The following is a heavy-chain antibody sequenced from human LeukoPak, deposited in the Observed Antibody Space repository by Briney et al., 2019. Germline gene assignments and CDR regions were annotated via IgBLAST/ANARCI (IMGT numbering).Heavy chain of an antibody. V-gene: IGHV3-30*02. Sequence: GGSLRLSCAASGFTFSSYGMHWVRQAPGKGLEWVAFIRYDGSNKYYADSVKGRFTISRDNSKNTLYLQMNSLRAEDTAVYYCAKDKVLRYFDWLLSTLYYFDYWGQGTLVTVSS. CDR1: GFTFSSYG. CDR3: AKDKVLRYFDWLLSTLYYFDY. CDR2: IRYDGSNK. D-gene: IGHD3-9*01. J-gene: IGHJ4*02.